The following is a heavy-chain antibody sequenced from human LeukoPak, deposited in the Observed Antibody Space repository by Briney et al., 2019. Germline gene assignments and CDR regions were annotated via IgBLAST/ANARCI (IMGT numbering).Heavy chain of an antibody. Sequence: GGSLRLSCAASGFTFSSYAMSWVRQAPGKGLEWVSTISGSAGSTYYADSVKGRFTISRDNSKTTLYLQMNSLRAEDTAVYYCAKEDYGGLYYYNGMDVWGQGTTVTVSS. CDR1: GFTFSSYA. CDR3: AKEDYGGLYYYNGMDV. CDR2: ISGSAGST. J-gene: IGHJ6*02. V-gene: IGHV3-23*01. D-gene: IGHD4-23*01.